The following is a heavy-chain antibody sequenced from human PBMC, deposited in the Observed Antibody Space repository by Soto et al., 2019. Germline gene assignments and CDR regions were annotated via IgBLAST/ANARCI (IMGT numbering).Heavy chain of an antibody. V-gene: IGHV4-4*02. Sequence: SETLSLTCAVSSGSISSSNWWSWVRQPPGKGLEWIGEIYHSGSTNYNPSLKSRVTISVDKSKNQFSLKLSSVTAADTAVYYCARAGMVVPAAVQNYYYYMDVWGKGTTVTVSS. CDR3: ARAGMVVPAAVQNYYYYMDV. CDR2: IYHSGST. J-gene: IGHJ6*03. CDR1: SGSISSSNW. D-gene: IGHD2-2*01.